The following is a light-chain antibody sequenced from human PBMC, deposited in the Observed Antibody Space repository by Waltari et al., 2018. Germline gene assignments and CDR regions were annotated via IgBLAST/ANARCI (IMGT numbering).Light chain of an antibody. CDR1: QSVSSY. V-gene: IGKV3-11*01. CDR3: QQRSNWPSGFT. CDR2: DAS. J-gene: IGKJ3*01. Sequence: EIVLTQSPATLSLSPGERATLSCRASQSVSSYLAWYQQKPGQAPRLLIYDASNRATGIPARFSGSGSGTDFTLTISSLEPEDFAVYYCQQRSNWPSGFTFGPGTKVDIK.